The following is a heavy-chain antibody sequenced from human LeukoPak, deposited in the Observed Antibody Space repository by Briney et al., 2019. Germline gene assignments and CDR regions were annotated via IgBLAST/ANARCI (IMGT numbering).Heavy chain of an antibody. V-gene: IGHV3-20*01. CDR1: GFTFDDYG. J-gene: IGHJ4*02. CDR3: ARVRDYYDVLKSYYFDY. D-gene: IGHD3-22*01. Sequence: PGGSLRLSCAASGFTFDDYGMSWVRQAPGKGLEWVSGINWNGGSTGYADSVKGRFTISRDNAKNPLYLQMNSLRAEDTALYHCARVRDYYDVLKSYYFDYWGQGTLVTVSS. CDR2: INWNGGST.